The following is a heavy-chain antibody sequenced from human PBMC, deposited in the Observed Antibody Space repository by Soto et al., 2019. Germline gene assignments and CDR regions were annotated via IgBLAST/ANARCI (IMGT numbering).Heavy chain of an antibody. Sequence: PGGSLRLSCAASGFPFSDAWMSWVRQPPGKGLEWVGRIKRKADGEKTGYDAPVKGRFTISRDDSTNPSYLKMNNLKTEDTGVYYCMTDATRSYSVAFLAWGEGTQVNVPS. CDR3: MTDATRSYSVAFLA. J-gene: IGHJ4*02. V-gene: IGHV3-15*01. CDR1: GFPFSDAW. D-gene: IGHD3-3*02. CDR2: IKRKADGEKT.